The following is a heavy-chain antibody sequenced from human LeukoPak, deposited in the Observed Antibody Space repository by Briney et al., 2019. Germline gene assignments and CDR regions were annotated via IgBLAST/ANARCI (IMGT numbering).Heavy chain of an antibody. CDR2: IYYSGST. Sequence: SETLSLTCTVSGGSISSYYWSWIRQHPGKGLEWIGYIYYSGSTYYNPSLKSRVTISVDTSKNQFSLKLSSVTAADTAVYYCARGFGWFGGLLFNYFDYWGQGTLVTVSS. J-gene: IGHJ4*02. CDR1: GGSISSYY. D-gene: IGHD3-10*01. V-gene: IGHV4-59*06. CDR3: ARGFGWFGGLLFNYFDY.